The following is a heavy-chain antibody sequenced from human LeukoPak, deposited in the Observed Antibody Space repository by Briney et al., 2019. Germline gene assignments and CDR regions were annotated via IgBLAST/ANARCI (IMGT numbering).Heavy chain of an antibody. CDR1: GFTFSSYS. CDR2: ISYDGSNK. CDR3: AGDRWRGAPDYFDC. J-gene: IGHJ4*02. D-gene: IGHD1-26*01. V-gene: IGHV3-30*03. Sequence: PGGSLRLSCAASGFTFSSYSMNWVRQAPGKGLEWVAVISYDGSNKYYADSVKGRFTISRGNSKNTVYLQMTGLRSEDTAVYYCAGDRWRGAPDYFDCWGQGTLVTVSS.